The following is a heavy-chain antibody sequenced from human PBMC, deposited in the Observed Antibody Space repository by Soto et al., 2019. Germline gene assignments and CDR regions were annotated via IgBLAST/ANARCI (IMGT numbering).Heavy chain of an antibody. CDR1: GFTFSSYA. J-gene: IGHJ6*02. Sequence: GGSLRLSCAASGFTFSSYAMHWVRQAPGKGLEWVAVISYDGSNKYYADSVKGRFTISRDNSKNTLYLQMNSLRAEDTAVYYCARDGPIAVAGFFYYGMDVWGPGTTVTVSS. D-gene: IGHD6-19*01. V-gene: IGHV3-30-3*01. CDR3: ARDGPIAVAGFFYYGMDV. CDR2: ISYDGSNK.